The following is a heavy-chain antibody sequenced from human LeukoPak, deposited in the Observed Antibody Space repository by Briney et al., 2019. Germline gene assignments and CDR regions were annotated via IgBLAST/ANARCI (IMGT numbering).Heavy chain of an antibody. CDR2: INRDGSET. CDR3: ARGGYHHGFDI. CDR1: GFTFTIYW. Sequence: GRSLRLPCAPSGFTFTIYWFHCVRHTPGEGLWWVSRINRDGSETIYADSVKGRFTISTDNAKSRVYLQMNSLKGKDTAVYYCARGGYHHGFDIWGQGTMVTVSS. V-gene: IGHV3-74*01. D-gene: IGHD2-15*01. J-gene: IGHJ3*02.